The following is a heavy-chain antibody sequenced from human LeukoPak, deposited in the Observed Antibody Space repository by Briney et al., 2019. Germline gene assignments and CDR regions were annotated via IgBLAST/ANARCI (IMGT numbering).Heavy chain of an antibody. V-gene: IGHV4-59*01. Sequence: SETLSLTCTVSGGSISSYYWSWIRQPPGKGLEWIGYIYYSGSTNYNPSLKSRVTISVDTSKNQFSLKLSSVTAADTAVYYCARDPRECSGGSCYPHFDYWGQGTLVTVSS. CDR1: GGSISSYY. D-gene: IGHD2-15*01. J-gene: IGHJ4*02. CDR2: IYYSGST. CDR3: ARDPRECSGGSCYPHFDY.